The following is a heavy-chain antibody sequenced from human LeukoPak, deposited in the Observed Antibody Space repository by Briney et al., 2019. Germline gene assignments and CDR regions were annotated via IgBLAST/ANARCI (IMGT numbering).Heavy chain of an antibody. CDR1: GGSITSSSYY. CDR2: IYYTGGT. Sequence: SETLSLTCSVSGGSITSSSYYWGWIRQPPEKGLEWIGSIYYTGGTHYSPSLKSRVTMSVDTSKNQFSLKLSSVTAADTAVYYCAKQGGTREPLVEVYYFDYGAQEPRS. CDR3: AKQGGTREPLVEVYYFDY. D-gene: IGHD3-16*01. J-gene: IGHJ4*01. V-gene: IGHV4-39*01.